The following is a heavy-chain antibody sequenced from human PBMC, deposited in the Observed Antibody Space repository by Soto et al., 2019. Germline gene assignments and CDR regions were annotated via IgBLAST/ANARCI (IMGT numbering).Heavy chain of an antibody. CDR3: ARIGRLRWGDY. CDR2: ISSSSSTI. Sequence: EVQLVESGGGLVQPGGSLRLSCVASGFTFSSYSMNWVRQAPGKGLEWVSYISSSSSTIYYADSVKGRFTISRDNAKNSLYLQMNSLRAEDTAVYYCARIGRLRWGDYWGQGTLVTVSS. D-gene: IGHD4-17*01. J-gene: IGHJ4*02. CDR1: GFTFSSYS. V-gene: IGHV3-48*01.